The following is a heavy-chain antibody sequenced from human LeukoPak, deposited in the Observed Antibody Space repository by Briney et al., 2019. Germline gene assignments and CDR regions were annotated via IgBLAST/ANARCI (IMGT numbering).Heavy chain of an antibody. V-gene: IGHV3-53*01. CDR1: GFTVSSNY. J-gene: IGHJ6*02. CDR3: ARVPSGALFAETYYYYGMDV. D-gene: IGHD1-26*01. Sequence: GGSLRLSCAASGFTVSSNYMSWVRQAPGKGLEWVSVIYSGGSTYYADSVKGRFTISRDNSKNTLYLQMNSLRAEDTAVHYCARVPSGALFAETYYYYGMDVWGQGTTVTVSS. CDR2: IYSGGST.